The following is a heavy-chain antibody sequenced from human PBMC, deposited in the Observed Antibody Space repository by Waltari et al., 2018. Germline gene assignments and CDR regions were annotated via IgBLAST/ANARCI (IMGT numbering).Heavy chain of an antibody. CDR3: AGGAPVGATDYYYYGMDV. CDR2: INQDGSEK. V-gene: IGHV3-7*03. Sequence: EVQLVESGGGLVQPGGSLRLSCAASGFTFSRFWFCWVRQAPGQGLEWLADINQDGSEKSYVDSLKGRFTISRDNAKNSLHLQINSLRAEDTAVYYCAGGAPVGATDYYYYGMDVWGQGTTVTVSS. CDR1: GFTFSRFW. D-gene: IGHD1-26*01. J-gene: IGHJ6*02.